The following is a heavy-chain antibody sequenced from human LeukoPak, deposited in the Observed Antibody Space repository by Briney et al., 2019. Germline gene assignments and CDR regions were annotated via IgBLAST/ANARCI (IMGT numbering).Heavy chain of an antibody. Sequence: GGSLRLSCAASGFTFSSYAMHWVRQAPGKGLEWVTFIRYDGSNKYYADSVKVRFTISRDNSKNALYLQMNSLRAEDTAVYYCARDQDSPAWFDPWGQGTLVTVSP. J-gene: IGHJ5*02. D-gene: IGHD5-18*01. V-gene: IGHV3-30*02. CDR3: ARDQDSPAWFDP. CDR2: IRYDGSNK. CDR1: GFTFSSYA.